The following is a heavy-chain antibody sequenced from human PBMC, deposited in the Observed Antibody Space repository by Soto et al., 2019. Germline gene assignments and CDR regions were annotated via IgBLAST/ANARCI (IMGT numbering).Heavy chain of an antibody. J-gene: IGHJ4*02. V-gene: IGHV3-48*03. CDR1: GLMVDSNA. CDR3: TKSADIAGWGVDF. D-gene: IGHD6-19*01. CDR2: ISPGGDRI. Sequence: EVQLVESGGGLVQPGGSLRLSCVASGLMVDSNAMNWGRQAPGKGLEWVSYISPGGDRIYYAESLKGRITISRDNARNSLSLPRNIRSAEVTAVYYCTKSADIAGWGVDFWGQGTLVTVSS.